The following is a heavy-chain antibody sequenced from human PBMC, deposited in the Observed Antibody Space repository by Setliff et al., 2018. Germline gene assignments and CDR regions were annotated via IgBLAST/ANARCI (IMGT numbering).Heavy chain of an antibody. D-gene: IGHD2-15*01. J-gene: IGHJ4*02. Sequence: SETLSLTCTVSGGSISSHYWSWIRQPPGKGLEWIGYIYHSGDARYNLSLKSRVTISVDTSKNQFSLKLSSVTAADTAVYYCGRHEEGYCDGGSCPYYFDYWGQGTLVTVSS. CDR2: IYHSGDA. V-gene: IGHV4-59*08. CDR1: GGSISSHY. CDR3: GRHEEGYCDGGSCPYYFDY.